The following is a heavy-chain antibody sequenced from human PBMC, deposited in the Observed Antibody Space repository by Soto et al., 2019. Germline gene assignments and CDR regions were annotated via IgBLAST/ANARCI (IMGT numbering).Heavy chain of an antibody. Sequence: GGSLRLSCAASGFTFSSYAMNWVRQAPGKGLEWVSVISGSGGSTYYADSVKGRFTISRDNSKNTLYLQMNSLRAEDTAVYYCAKRRGQLKSGVDYWGQGTLVTVSS. V-gene: IGHV3-23*01. CDR1: GFTFSSYA. CDR2: ISGSGGST. CDR3: AKRRGQLKSGVDY. J-gene: IGHJ4*02. D-gene: IGHD2-2*01.